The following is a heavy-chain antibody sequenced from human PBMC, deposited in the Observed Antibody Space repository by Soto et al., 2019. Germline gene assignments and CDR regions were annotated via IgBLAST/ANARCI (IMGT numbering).Heavy chain of an antibody. J-gene: IGHJ4*02. V-gene: IGHV3-11*01. CDR1: GFTFSDYY. D-gene: IGHD5-12*01. Sequence: SGGSLRLSCAASGFTFSDYYMSWIRQAPGKGLEWVSYISSSGSTIYYADSVKGRFTISRDNAKNSLYLQMNSLRAEDTAVYYCARVPTPRWLQGYYFDYWGQGTLVTVSS. CDR3: ARVPTPRWLQGYYFDY. CDR2: ISSSGSTI.